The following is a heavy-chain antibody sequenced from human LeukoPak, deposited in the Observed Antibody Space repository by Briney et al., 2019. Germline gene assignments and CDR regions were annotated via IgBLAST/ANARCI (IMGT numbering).Heavy chain of an antibody. Sequence: SETLSLTCTVSDGSISSYYWSWIPQPPGKGLEWIGYIYYSGSTNYNPSLKSLVTISVDTSKNQFTLKLSSVTAADTAVYYCARSIAAPPRGYYFDYWGQGTLVTVSS. CDR1: DGSISSYY. CDR2: IYYSGST. D-gene: IGHD6-6*01. V-gene: IGHV4-59*01. CDR3: ARSIAAPPRGYYFDY. J-gene: IGHJ4*02.